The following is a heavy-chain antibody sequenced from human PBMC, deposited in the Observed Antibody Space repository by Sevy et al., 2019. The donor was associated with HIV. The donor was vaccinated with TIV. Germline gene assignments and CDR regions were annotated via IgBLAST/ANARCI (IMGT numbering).Heavy chain of an antibody. J-gene: IGHJ4*02. V-gene: IGHV3-21*01. CDR1: GFIFSSYD. D-gene: IGHD5-12*01. CDR3: ARSGYNYRGIDY. Sequence: GGSLRLSCAASGFIFSSYDMNWVRQAPGKGLQWVSSISLSNTSTYYVDSVKGRFSISRDNARNSLSLQMNSLRAEDTAVYYCARSGYNYRGIDYWGQGTLVTVSS. CDR2: ISLSNTST.